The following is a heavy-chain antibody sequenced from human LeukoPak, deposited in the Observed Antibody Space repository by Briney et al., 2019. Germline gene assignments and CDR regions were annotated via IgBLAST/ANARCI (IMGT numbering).Heavy chain of an antibody. V-gene: IGHV3-74*01. CDR3: ARGGHSSFDH. J-gene: IGHJ4*02. CDR2: ITSDGSNI. D-gene: IGHD3-16*01. Sequence: PGGSLRLSCAASGFTFSNFWLHWVRQAPGKGLEWVSRITSDGSNINYADSVQGRFTISRDNAKNTLYLQMNSLRAEDTAVYYCARGGHSSFDHWGQGGLVTVSS. CDR1: GFTFSNFW.